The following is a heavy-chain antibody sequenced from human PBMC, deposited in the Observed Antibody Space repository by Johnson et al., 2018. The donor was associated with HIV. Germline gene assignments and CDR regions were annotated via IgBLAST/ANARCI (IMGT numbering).Heavy chain of an antibody. CDR3: ASTCGGDCSRGDAFDI. Sequence: QMLLVESGGGLVKPGGSLRLSCAASGFIFSDYYMSWIRQAPGKGLEWVSYISSSGSTIYYADSVKGRFTISRDNAKNSLYLQMNSLRPEETAVYYCASTCGGDCSRGDAFDIWGQGTMVTVSS. CDR1: GFIFSDYY. CDR2: ISSSGSTI. J-gene: IGHJ3*02. D-gene: IGHD2-21*02. V-gene: IGHV3-11*04.